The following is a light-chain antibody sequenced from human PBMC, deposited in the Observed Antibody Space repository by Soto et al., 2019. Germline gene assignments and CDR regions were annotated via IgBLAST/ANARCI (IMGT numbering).Light chain of an antibody. CDR3: AAWDDNLNGPV. CDR2: STD. CDR1: NSNIGRNT. Sequence: QSVLTQPPSASGTPGQRVTLSCSGSNSNIGRNTVNWYRQLPGTAPKLLVFSTDQRPSGVPDRFSGSKSGTSASLAISGLQSDDEAEYYCAAWDDNLNGPVFGGGTQLTVL. J-gene: IGLJ7*01. V-gene: IGLV1-44*01.